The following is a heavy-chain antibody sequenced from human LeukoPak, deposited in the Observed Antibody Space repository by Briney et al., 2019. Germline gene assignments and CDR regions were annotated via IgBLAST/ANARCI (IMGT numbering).Heavy chain of an antibody. V-gene: IGHV1-8*03. CDR2: MNPNSGNT. J-gene: IGHJ5*02. D-gene: IGHD2-8*01. CDR1: GYTFTSYD. Sequence: ASVKVSCKASGYTFTSYDINWLRQATGQGLEWMGWMNPNSGNTGYAQKFQGRVTITRNTSISTAYMELSSLRSEDTAVYYCARRIVLMVYGVLCNWFDPWGQGTLVTVSS. CDR3: ARRIVLMVYGVLCNWFDP.